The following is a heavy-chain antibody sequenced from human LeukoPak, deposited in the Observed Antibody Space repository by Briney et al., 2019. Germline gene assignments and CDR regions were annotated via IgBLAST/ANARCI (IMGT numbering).Heavy chain of an antibody. CDR1: GFTFSSYW. CDR3: ARDSAGQRRGPDYFDY. J-gene: IGHJ4*02. V-gene: IGHV3-7*01. D-gene: IGHD6-25*01. Sequence: GGSLRLSCAASGFTFSSYWMSWVRQAPGKGLEWVANIKQDGSEKYYVDSVKGRFTISRDNAKNSLYLQMNSLRAEDTAVYYCARDSAGQRRGPDYFDYWGQGTLVTVSS. CDR2: IKQDGSEK.